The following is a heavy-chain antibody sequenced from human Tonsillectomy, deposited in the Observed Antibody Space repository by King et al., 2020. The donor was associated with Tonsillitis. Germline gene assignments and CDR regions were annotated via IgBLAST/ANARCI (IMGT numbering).Heavy chain of an antibody. V-gene: IGHV3-11*01. D-gene: IGHD3-22*01. CDR1: GFMFSDFY. CDR3: ARDTYYSDNTYDS. CDR2: ISSRDATT. J-gene: IGHJ4*02. Sequence: VQLVESGGGLVKPGGSLRLSCAASGFMFSDFYMSWIRQAPGKGLEWVSYISSRDATTYYADSVKGRFTISRDNAKNSLYLQMNSLRAEDTAVYYCARDTYYSDNTYDSGGKGPLVPV.